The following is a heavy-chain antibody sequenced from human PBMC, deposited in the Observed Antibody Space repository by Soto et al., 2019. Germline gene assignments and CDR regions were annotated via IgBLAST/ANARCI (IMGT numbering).Heavy chain of an antibody. CDR3: ARGYGRNFDY. CDR1: GGSFSGYY. J-gene: IGHJ4*02. V-gene: IGHV4-34*01. CDR2: LNHSGST. Sequence: QVQLQQWGAGLLKPSETLSLTCAVYGGSFSGYYWNCIRQPPGKGLEWSGELNHSGSTNYNPSLKSRVTISVDTSKNQFARMLSSVTAADTAVYYGARGYGRNFDYWGQGTLVTVSS. D-gene: IGHD3-10*01.